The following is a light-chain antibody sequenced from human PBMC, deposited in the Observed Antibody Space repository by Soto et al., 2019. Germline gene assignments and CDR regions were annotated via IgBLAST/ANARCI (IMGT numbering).Light chain of an antibody. V-gene: IGKV1-39*01. J-gene: IGKJ1*01. CDR1: QTISKY. CDR3: QQSYSTPRT. CDR2: AAS. Sequence: DIQMTQSPSSLSASVGDRVTITCRASQTISKYLNWYQQKPGKAPKLLIYAASSLQSGVPSRFSGSGSGTDXTLTIXSLQPEDFAAYYCQQSYSTPRTFGQGTGVEIK.